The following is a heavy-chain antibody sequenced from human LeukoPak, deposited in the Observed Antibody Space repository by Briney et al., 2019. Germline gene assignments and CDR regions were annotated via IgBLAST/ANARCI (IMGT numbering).Heavy chain of an antibody. CDR3: ARDINFWSGYYFYY. Sequence: GASVKVSCKASGYTFTGYYMHWVRQAPGQGLEWMGWINPNSGGTNYAQKFQGRVTMTRDMSTSTVYMELSSLRSEDTAVYYCARDINFWSGYYFYYWGQGTLVTVSS. J-gene: IGHJ4*02. D-gene: IGHD3-3*01. V-gene: IGHV1-2*02. CDR2: INPNSGGT. CDR1: GYTFTGYY.